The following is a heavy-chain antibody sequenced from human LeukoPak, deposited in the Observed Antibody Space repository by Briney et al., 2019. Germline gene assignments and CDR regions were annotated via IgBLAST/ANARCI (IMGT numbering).Heavy chain of an antibody. CDR1: GVTVSSNY. V-gene: IGHV3-53*01. Sequence: GGSLRLSCAAAGVTVSSNYMSWVRQVLGRGLEWVSMLYSDGTTHYLDSVKGRFSISRDSSKNTLYLQMNSLRVEDTAVYYCARWYCNSLNCYYDYWGQGTLVTVSS. D-gene: IGHD2/OR15-2a*01. J-gene: IGHJ4*02. CDR3: ARWYCNSLNCYYDY. CDR2: LYSDGTT.